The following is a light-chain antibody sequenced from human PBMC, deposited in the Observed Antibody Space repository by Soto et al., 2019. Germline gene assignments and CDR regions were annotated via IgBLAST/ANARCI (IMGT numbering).Light chain of an antibody. CDR3: QQHDNLPVT. CDR2: DAF. Sequence: DLPMTQSPSSLSASVGDRVTITCQASQDIRNRLNWHQFKPGKAPKLLIYDAFNLEAGVPSRFSGSGYGTTFVLTISSLQPEDSATYYCQQHDNLPVTFGGGTKVEIK. CDR1: QDIRNR. V-gene: IGKV1-33*01. J-gene: IGKJ4*01.